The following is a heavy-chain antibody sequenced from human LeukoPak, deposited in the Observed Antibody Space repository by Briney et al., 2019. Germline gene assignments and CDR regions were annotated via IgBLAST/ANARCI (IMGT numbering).Heavy chain of an antibody. J-gene: IGHJ4*02. CDR1: GFTFSSYS. Sequence: GGSLRLSCAASGFTFSSYSMNWVRQAPGKGLEWVSYISSSSSTIYYADSVKGRFTISRGNAKNSLYLQMNSLRAEDTAVYYCARDRRAVAGREGKNYWGQGTLVAVSS. V-gene: IGHV3-48*01. CDR2: ISSSSSTI. CDR3: ARDRRAVAGREGKNY. D-gene: IGHD6-19*01.